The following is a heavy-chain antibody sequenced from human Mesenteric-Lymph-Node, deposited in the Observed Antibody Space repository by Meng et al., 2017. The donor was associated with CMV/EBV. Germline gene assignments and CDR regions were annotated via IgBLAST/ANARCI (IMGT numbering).Heavy chain of an antibody. CDR2: INHSGST. CDR1: GFTFSSYG. J-gene: IGHJ4*02. Sequence: GSLRLSCAASGFTFSSYGMHWVRQPPGKGLEWIGEINHSGSTNYNPSLKSRVTISVDTSKNQFSLKLSSVTAADTAVYYCVRVRYFDWQDYFDYWGQGTLVTVSS. CDR3: VRVRYFDWQDYFDY. V-gene: IGHV4-34*01. D-gene: IGHD3-9*01.